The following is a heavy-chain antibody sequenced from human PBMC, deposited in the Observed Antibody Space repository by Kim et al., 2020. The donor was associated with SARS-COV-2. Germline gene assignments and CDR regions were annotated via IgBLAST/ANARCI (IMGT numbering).Heavy chain of an antibody. CDR1: GFTFSDYY. CDR2: ISNSSSYT. CDR3: ARARRVYDYRNYGMDV. Sequence: GGSLRLSCAASGFTFSDYYMSWIRQAPGKGLEWVSYISNSSSYTNYADSVKGRFTISRDNAKNSLYLQMNSLRAEDTAVYYCARARRVYDYRNYGMDVWGQGTTVTVSS. J-gene: IGHJ6*02. D-gene: IGHD3-10*01. V-gene: IGHV3-11*03.